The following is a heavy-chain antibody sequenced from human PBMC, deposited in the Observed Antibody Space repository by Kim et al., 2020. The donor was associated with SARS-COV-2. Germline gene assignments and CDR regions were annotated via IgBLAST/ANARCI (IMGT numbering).Heavy chain of an antibody. Sequence: SETLSLTCTVSGDSITYYYCSWIRQLPGKGLEWLGYIYYGGNTNSNPSPKRRITISLDTSNNQFSLELTSMTAPDTAVYYCSRSEARGSWRQFDYGCQGT. V-gene: IGHV4-59*01. CDR1: GDSITYYY. D-gene: IGHD5-12*01. CDR2: IYYGGNT. J-gene: IGHJ4*02. CDR3: SRSEARGSWRQFDY.